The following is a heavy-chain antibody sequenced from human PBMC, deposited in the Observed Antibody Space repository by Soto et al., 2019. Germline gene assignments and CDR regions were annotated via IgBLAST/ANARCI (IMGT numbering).Heavy chain of an antibody. CDR2: IIPIFGTA. CDR1: GGTLSSYA. V-gene: IGHV1-69*13. J-gene: IGHJ6*02. CDR3: ARSQGGSSSLDIYYYYYYGMDV. Sequence: SEKVSCKAPGGTLSSYAIIWVRQAPGQGLEWMGGIIPIFGTAKYAQKFQGRVTITADESTSTGYMELSSLRSEDTAVYYCARSQGGSSSLDIYYYYYYGMDVWGQGTTVTVSS. D-gene: IGHD2-15*01.